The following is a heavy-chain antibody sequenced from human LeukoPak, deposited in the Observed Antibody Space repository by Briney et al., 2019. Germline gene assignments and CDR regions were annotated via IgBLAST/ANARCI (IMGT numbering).Heavy chain of an antibody. J-gene: IGHJ4*02. CDR3: TRAYWIGFHFDS. D-gene: IGHD3-3*01. Sequence: PSETLSLTCTVSGGYISSGNHYWHWIRQSPGKGLEWIGFIYYSGTTYYNPSLKSRITMSVDMSANQFSLRLTSVSAADTAVYYCTRAYWIGFHFDSWGQGILVSVSS. CDR1: GGYISSGNHY. CDR2: IYYSGTT. V-gene: IGHV4-30-4*08.